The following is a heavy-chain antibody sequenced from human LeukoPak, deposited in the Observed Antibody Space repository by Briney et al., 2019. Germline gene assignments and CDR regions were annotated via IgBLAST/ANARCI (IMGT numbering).Heavy chain of an antibody. CDR1: GGSISSYY. CDR2: IYTSGST. D-gene: IGHD3-16*01. J-gene: IGHJ6*03. Sequence: PSETLSLTCTVFGGSISSYYWSWIRQPAGKGLEWIGRIYTSGSTNYNPSLKSRVTMSVDTSKNQFSLKLSSVTAADTAVYYCARDYGFYYYYYMDVWGKGTTVTVSS. CDR3: ARDYGFYYYYYMDV. V-gene: IGHV4-4*07.